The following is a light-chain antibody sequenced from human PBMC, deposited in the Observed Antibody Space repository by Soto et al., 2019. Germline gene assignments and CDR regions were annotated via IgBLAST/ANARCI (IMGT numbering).Light chain of an antibody. CDR3: QQYNNWPLWT. J-gene: IGKJ1*01. CDR1: QSVSSN. V-gene: IGKV3-15*01. Sequence: EIVMTQSPATLSVSPGERATLYCRASQSVSSNLAWYQQKPGEAPRLLIYGASTRATGIPARFSGSGSGTEFTLTISSLQSEDFAVYYCQQYNNWPLWTFGQGTKVEFK. CDR2: GAS.